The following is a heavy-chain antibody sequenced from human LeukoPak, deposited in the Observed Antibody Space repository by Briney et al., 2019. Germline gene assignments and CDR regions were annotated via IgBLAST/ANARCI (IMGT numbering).Heavy chain of an antibody. D-gene: IGHD4-17*01. V-gene: IGHV4-30-2*01. Sequence: SQTLSLTCAVSGVSISSGGYSWSWLRQPPGKGLEWIGYIYHSGSTYYNPSLKSRVTISVDRSKNQFSLKLSSVTAADTAVYYCASYGDSYFDYWGQGTLVTVSS. CDR1: GVSISSGGYS. CDR3: ASYGDSYFDY. J-gene: IGHJ4*02. CDR2: IYHSGST.